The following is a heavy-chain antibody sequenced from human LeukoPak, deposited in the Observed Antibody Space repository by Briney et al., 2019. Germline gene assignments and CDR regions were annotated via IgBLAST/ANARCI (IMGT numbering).Heavy chain of an antibody. V-gene: IGHV1-69*13. CDR3: ESGIGDRSYHSFDS. CDR2: IIPIFPRT. CDR1: GGTFSTFA. D-gene: IGHD6-6*01. Sequence: SVKVSCKTSGGTFSTFAIIWVRQAPGQGLERMGGIIPIFPRTNYAEKFQGRVTINADESTRTAYMELSSLRSVEADVYYCESGIGDRSYHSFDSWGQGTLVTVSS. J-gene: IGHJ5*01.